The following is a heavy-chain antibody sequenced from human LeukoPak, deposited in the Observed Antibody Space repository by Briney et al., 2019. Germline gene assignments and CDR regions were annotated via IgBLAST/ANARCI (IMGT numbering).Heavy chain of an antibody. V-gene: IGHV1-8*01. CDR3: ARVVRIGIAAAGTLLMY. J-gene: IGHJ4*02. CDR2: MNPNSGNT. D-gene: IGHD6-13*01. CDR1: GYTFTSYD. Sequence: ASVKVSCKASGYTFTSYDINWVRQPTGQGLEWMGWMNPNSGNTSYAQKFQGRVTMTRNTSISTAYMELSSLRSEDTAVYYGARVVRIGIAAAGTLLMYWGEGTLVTVSS.